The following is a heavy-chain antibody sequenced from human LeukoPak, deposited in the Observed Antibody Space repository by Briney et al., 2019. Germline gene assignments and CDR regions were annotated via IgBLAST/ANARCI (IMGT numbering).Heavy chain of an antibody. D-gene: IGHD4-11*01. CDR3: ARGASNYGSFWFDP. CDR1: GGSISSYY. V-gene: IGHV4-4*07. Sequence: SETLSLTCTVSGGSISSYYWSWIRQPGGKGLEWIGRIWTSGSTNYNPSLRSRVTMSEDTSKNQFSLKLSSVTAADTAVYYCARGASNYGSFWFDPWGQGTLVTVSS. CDR2: IWTSGST. J-gene: IGHJ5*02.